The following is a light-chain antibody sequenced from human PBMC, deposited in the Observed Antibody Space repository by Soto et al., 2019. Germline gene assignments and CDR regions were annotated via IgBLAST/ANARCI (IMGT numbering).Light chain of an antibody. CDR2: GAS. CDR3: QQFDGSLWT. J-gene: IGKJ1*01. CDR1: QSVTSSY. V-gene: IGKV3-20*01. Sequence: EIVLTQSPGTLSLSPGERATLSCRASQSVTSSYLAWYQQKPGQAPRLLIYGASSRATGIPDRFTGSGSGTDFTLTISRLEPEDFAVYCCQQFDGSLWTFGQGTKVDIK.